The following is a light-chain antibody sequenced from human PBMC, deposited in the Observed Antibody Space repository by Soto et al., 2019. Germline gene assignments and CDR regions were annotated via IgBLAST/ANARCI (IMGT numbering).Light chain of an antibody. J-gene: IGLJ3*02. CDR1: SSNIGNNY. CDR2: DNN. V-gene: IGLV1-51*01. CDR3: ATWDSSLSAWL. Sequence: QSVLTQPPSLSAAPGQTVTISCSGGSSNIGNNYVSCYQQVAGTTPKLLTFDNNKRPSGIPDRFSGSKSGTSATLGIAGLQTGDAADYYCATWDSSLSAWLFGGGTQLTVL.